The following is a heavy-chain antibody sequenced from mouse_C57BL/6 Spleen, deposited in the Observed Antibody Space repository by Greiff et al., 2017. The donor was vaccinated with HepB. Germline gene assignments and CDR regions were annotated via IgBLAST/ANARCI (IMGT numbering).Heavy chain of an antibody. D-gene: IGHD1-1*01. J-gene: IGHJ4*01. CDR2: RRSKSSNYAT. CDR3: VRDQYYGSSYYAMDY. Sequence: GGGLVQPKGSLKLSCAASGFTFNTYAMHWVRQAPGQGLEWVARRRSKSSNYATYYADSVKDRFTISRDDSQNMLYLQMNNLKTEDTAMYYCVRDQYYGSSYYAMDYWGQGTSVTVSS. CDR1: GFTFNTYA. V-gene: IGHV10-3*01.